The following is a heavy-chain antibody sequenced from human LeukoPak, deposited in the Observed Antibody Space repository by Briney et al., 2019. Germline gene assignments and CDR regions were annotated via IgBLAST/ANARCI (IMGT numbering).Heavy chain of an antibody. J-gene: IGHJ4*02. Sequence: GGSLRLSCAAPGFTFSSYWMHWVRQAPGKGLVWVSHINSDGSTTNYADSVKGRFTISRDNAKNTLYLQMNSLRAEDTAVYYCARGIGSGWYLDWGQGTLVTVSS. V-gene: IGHV3-74*01. CDR2: INSDGSTT. CDR1: GFTFSSYW. CDR3: ARGIGSGWYLD. D-gene: IGHD6-19*01.